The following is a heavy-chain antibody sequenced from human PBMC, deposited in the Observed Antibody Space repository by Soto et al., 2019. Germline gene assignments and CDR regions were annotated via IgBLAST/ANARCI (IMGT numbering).Heavy chain of an antibody. CDR3: ARVDNIVAVKWFDP. V-gene: IGHV4-38-2*02. CDR1: GYSISSGYY. Sequence: SETLSLTCSVSGYSISSGYYWGWIRQPPGKGLEWIGSVHYSGSTYYNPSLKSRVTISIDTSKNQISLKLTSVTAADTAVYYCARVDNIVAVKWFDPWGQGTLVTAPQ. CDR2: VHYSGST. D-gene: IGHD6-13*01. J-gene: IGHJ5*02.